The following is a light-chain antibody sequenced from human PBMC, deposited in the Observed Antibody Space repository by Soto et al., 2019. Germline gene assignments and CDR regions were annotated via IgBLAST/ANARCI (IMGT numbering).Light chain of an antibody. V-gene: IGKV3-20*01. CDR3: QHYGNSPLT. CDR1: QSVSSRQ. J-gene: IGKJ5*01. Sequence: EIVLTQSPGTLSLSPGEGSTLSCMAGQSVSSRQLAWYQQKPGKAPRLLVYRASSRATGIPERFSGSVSETDYTLSISRLAPEDFEVYYCQHYGNSPLTFGQGTRLENK. CDR2: RAS.